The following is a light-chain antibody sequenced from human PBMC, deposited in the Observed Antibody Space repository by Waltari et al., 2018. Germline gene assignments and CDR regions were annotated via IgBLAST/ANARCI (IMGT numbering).Light chain of an antibody. J-gene: IGKJ5*01. CDR2: KVS. V-gene: IGKV2-30*01. Sequence: DVGLTQSPLSLPVTLGQPASISCRSSQRLVYTDGISYLNWFHQRPGQAPRRLIYKVSSRDSGAPDRFSGSGSGTEFTLMISSVEADDVGVYFCMQATHWPVTFGQGTRLE. CDR3: MQATHWPVT. CDR1: QRLVYTDGISY.